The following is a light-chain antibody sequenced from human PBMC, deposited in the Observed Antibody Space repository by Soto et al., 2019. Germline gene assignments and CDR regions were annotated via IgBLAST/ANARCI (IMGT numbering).Light chain of an antibody. CDR3: QQSYSTPVT. CDR2: AAS. CDR1: QSISNY. V-gene: IGKV1-39*01. J-gene: IGKJ5*01. Sequence: IQMTQSPSTLSASVGDRVTITCRASQSISNYLNWHQQKPGKAPKVVIYAASSLQSGVPSRFSGSGSGTDFTLTISSLQPEDFVTYYCQQSYSTPVTFGQGTRLEI.